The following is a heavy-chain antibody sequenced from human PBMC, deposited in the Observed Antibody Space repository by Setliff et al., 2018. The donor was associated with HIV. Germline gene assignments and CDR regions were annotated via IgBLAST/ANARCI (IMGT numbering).Heavy chain of an antibody. CDR3: ARSVPDSAYRPTDY. V-gene: IGHV3-7*03. D-gene: IGHD3-22*01. Sequence: GGSLRLPCAASGFTFSTYWMSWFRQAPGKGLEWVDNIKENGDEKYYVDSVKGRFTIPRDNAKNSLYLQMSSLRVEDTAVYYCARSVPDSAYRPTDYWGQGTQVTVSS. CDR1: GFTFSTYW. CDR2: IKENGDEK. J-gene: IGHJ4*02.